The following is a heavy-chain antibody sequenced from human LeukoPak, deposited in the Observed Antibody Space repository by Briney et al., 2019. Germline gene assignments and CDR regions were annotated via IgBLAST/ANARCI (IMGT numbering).Heavy chain of an antibody. D-gene: IGHD3-22*01. CDR3: ARDQIDYPYYGMDV. Sequence: SETLSLTCTVSGGSISSYYWSWIRQPPGKGLEWIGYIYYSGSTNYNPSLKSRVTISVDTSKNQFSLKLSSVTAADTAVYYCARDQIDYPYYGMDVWGQGTTVTVSS. CDR1: GGSISSYY. CDR2: IYYSGST. J-gene: IGHJ6*02. V-gene: IGHV4-59*01.